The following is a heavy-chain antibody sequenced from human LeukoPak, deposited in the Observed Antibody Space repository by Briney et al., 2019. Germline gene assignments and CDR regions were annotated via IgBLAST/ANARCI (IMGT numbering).Heavy chain of an antibody. CDR2: ISGSGGST. CDR3: AKDWPHGSSGYYSVPPFDY. V-gene: IGHV3-23*01. D-gene: IGHD3-22*01. Sequence: GGSLRLSCAASGFTFSSYAMSWVRQAPGKGLEWVSAISGSGGSTYYADSVKGRFTISRDNSKNTLYLQMNSLRAEDTAVYYCAKDWPHGSSGYYSVPPFDYWGQGTLVTVSS. J-gene: IGHJ4*02. CDR1: GFTFSSYA.